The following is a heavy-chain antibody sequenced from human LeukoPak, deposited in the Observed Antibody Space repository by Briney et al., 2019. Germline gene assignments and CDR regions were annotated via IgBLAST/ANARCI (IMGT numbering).Heavy chain of an antibody. CDR2: ISGSGGST. Sequence: GGSLRLSCAASGFTFSSYAVSWVRQAPGKGLEWVSAISGSGGSTYYADSVKGRFTISRDNSKNTLYLQMNSLRAEDTAVYYCAKVRRITNGGYFDYGGQGTLVTVSS. V-gene: IGHV3-23*01. D-gene: IGHD2-8*01. J-gene: IGHJ4*02. CDR1: GFTFSSYA. CDR3: AKVRRITNGGYFDY.